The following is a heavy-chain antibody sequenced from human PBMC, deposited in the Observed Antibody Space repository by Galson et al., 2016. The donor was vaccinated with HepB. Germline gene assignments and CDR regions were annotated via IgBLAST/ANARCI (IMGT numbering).Heavy chain of an antibody. V-gene: IGHV3-23*01. CDR3: SKELLRATRAYDYVRGAWGYFDY. Sequence: SLRLSCATSGFSFGGYVMTWVRQAPGKGPEWVSSIGTGDGSTNYVESAKGRFTISKDNSKNTLYLQMNSLRAEATAVYYCSKELLRATRAYDYVRGAWGYFDYWGQGTLVTVSS. D-gene: IGHD3-16*01. CDR1: GFSFGGYV. CDR2: IGTGDGST. J-gene: IGHJ4*02.